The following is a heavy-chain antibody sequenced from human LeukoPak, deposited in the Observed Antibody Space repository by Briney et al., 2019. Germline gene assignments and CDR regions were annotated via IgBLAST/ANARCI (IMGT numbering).Heavy chain of an antibody. Sequence: GGSLRLSCAASGFTFSNYAMSWVRQAPGKGLEYVSAISSDGGVTYYANSVKGRFTISRDNSKNTVHLQMGSLRGEDMAVYYCARDPHCGSTSCLSYFDYWGQGTLVTVSS. CDR1: GFTFSNYA. V-gene: IGHV3-64*01. CDR2: ISSDGGVT. J-gene: IGHJ4*02. CDR3: ARDPHCGSTSCLSYFDY. D-gene: IGHD2-2*01.